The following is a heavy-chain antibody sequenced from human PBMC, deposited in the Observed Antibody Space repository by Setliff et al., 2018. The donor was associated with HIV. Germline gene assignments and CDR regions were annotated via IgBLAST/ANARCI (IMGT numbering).Heavy chain of an antibody. Sequence: GASVKVSCKTSGYTFTAYYIYWVRQAPGRGLELMGRIHPNTGSTNYLQELQGRVTITRDTSMSTVYMALTGLTSDDTAVYYCAKQGYSDSLYAFDVWGQGTMVTVSS. D-gene: IGHD1-26*01. CDR2: IHPNTGST. CDR3: AKQGYSDSLYAFDV. V-gene: IGHV1-2*06. J-gene: IGHJ3*01. CDR1: GYTFTAYY.